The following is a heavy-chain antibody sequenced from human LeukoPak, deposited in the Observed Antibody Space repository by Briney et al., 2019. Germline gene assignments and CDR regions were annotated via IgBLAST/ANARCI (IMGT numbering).Heavy chain of an antibody. D-gene: IGHD3-22*01. J-gene: IGHJ5*02. CDR1: GFTFSSYS. V-gene: IGHV3-30*02. CDR3: AKASTYYYDSSGLPFDP. CDR2: IRYDGSNK. Sequence: GGSLRLSCAASGFTFSSYSMHWVRQAPGKGLEWVAFIRYDGSNKYYADSVKGRFTISRDNSKNTLYLQMNSLRAEDTAVYYCAKASTYYYDSSGLPFDPWGQGTLVAVSS.